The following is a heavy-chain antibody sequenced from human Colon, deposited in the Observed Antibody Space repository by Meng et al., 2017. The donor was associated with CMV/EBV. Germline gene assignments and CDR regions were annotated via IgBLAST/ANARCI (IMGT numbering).Heavy chain of an antibody. V-gene: IGHV1-2*02. CDR1: GYTFTGYY. J-gene: IGHJ4*02. CDR2: INPNSGDT. Sequence: ASVQVSCKASGYTFTGYYMHWVRQAPGQGLEWMGWINPNSGDTNYAQKFQGRVTMTRDMSISTAYMELSRLRSDDTAVYYCASSQGDSNYGIDYWGQGTLVTVSS. D-gene: IGHD4-11*01. CDR3: ASSQGDSNYGIDY.